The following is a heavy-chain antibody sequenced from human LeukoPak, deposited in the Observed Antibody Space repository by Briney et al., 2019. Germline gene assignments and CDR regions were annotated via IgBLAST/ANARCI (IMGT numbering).Heavy chain of an antibody. CDR3: ARDNSPVGYDFWSGYYKRPWFDP. Sequence: PSETLSLTCTVSGGSISSHYWSWIRQPPGKGLEWIGYIYYSGSTNYNPSLKSRGTISVDTSKNQFSLKLSSVTAADTAVYYCARDNSPVGYDFWSGYYKRPWFDPWGQGTLVTVSS. D-gene: IGHD3-3*01. J-gene: IGHJ5*02. V-gene: IGHV4-59*11. CDR2: IYYSGST. CDR1: GGSISSHY.